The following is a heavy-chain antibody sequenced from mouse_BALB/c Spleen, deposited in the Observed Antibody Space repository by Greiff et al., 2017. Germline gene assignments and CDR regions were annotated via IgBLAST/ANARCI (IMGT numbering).Heavy chain of an antibody. Sequence: VQLQQSGPGLVKPSQSLSLTCTVTGYSITSDYAWNWIRQFPGNKLEWMGYISYSGSTSYNPSLKSRISITRDTSKNQFFLQLNSVTTEDTATYYCARRDNDGYAMDDWGQGTSVTVSS. CDR3: ARRDNDGYAMDD. J-gene: IGHJ4*01. D-gene: IGHD2-3*01. CDR1: GYSITSDYA. V-gene: IGHV3-2*02. CDR2: ISYSGST.